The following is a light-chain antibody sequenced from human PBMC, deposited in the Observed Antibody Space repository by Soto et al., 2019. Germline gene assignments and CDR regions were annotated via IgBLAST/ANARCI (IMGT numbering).Light chain of an antibody. Sequence: DIQMTQSPSTLSASVGARVTITCRASQSISSWLAWYQQKPGKAPKLLLYDASNLESGVPSRLSGSGSGTEFNRTISSLQPDDFATYYCQQYNSYTPAITFGQGTRREIK. CDR3: QQYNSYTPAIT. CDR1: QSISSW. J-gene: IGKJ5*01. V-gene: IGKV1-5*01. CDR2: DAS.